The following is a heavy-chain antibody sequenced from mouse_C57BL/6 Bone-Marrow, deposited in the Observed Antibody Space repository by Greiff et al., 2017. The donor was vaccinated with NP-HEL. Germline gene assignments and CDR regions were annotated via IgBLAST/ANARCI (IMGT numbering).Heavy chain of an antibody. J-gene: IGHJ2*01. D-gene: IGHD2-2*01. V-gene: IGHV1-61*01. CDR1: GYTFTSYW. CDR2: IYPSDSET. CDR3: ARYEDYGYSYYFDY. Sequence: QVQLQQPGAELVRPGSSVKLSCKASGYTFTSYWMDWVKQRPGQGLEWIGNIYPSDSETHYNQKFKDKATLTVDKSSSTAYMQLSSLTSEDSAVYYCARYEDYGYSYYFDYWGQGTTLTVSS.